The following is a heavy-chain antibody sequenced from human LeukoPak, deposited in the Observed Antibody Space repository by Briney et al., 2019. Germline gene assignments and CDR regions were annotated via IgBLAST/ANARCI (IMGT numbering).Heavy chain of an antibody. CDR3: ARKSYCSSTSCSMFDP. Sequence: SETLPLTCTVSGGSISSYYWSWIRQPPGKGLEWIGYIYYSGSTNYNPSLKSRVTISVDTSKNQFSLKLSSVTAADTAVYYCARKSYCSSTSCSMFDPWGQGTLVTVSS. D-gene: IGHD2-2*01. CDR2: IYYSGST. J-gene: IGHJ5*02. V-gene: IGHV4-59*08. CDR1: GGSISSYY.